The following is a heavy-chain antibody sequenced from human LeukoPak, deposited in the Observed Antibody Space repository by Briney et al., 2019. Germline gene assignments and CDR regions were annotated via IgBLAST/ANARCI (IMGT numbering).Heavy chain of an antibody. CDR2: IYYSGST. CDR1: GGSISSYY. J-gene: IGHJ4*02. D-gene: IGHD2-2*01. Sequence: PSETLSLTCTVSGGSISSYYWSWIRQPPGKGLNWIGSIYYSGSTYYNPSLKSRVTISVDTSKNQFSLKLSSVTAADTAVYYCARENIVVVPAALDYWGQGTLVTVSS. CDR3: ARENIVVVPAALDY. V-gene: IGHV4-59*12.